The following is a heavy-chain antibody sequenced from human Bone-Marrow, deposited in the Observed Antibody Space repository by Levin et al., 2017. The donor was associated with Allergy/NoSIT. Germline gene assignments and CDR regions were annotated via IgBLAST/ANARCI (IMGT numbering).Heavy chain of an antibody. V-gene: IGHV3-13*01. CDR3: ARGDRDSSGYRFDY. CDR2: IDTAGDT. Sequence: GGSLRLSCAASGFTFSSYDMHWVRQATGKGLEWVSAIDTAGDTFYPGSVKGRFTISRENAKNSLYLQMNSLRAGDTAVYYCARGDRDSSGYRFDYWGQGTLVTVSS. D-gene: IGHD3-22*01. J-gene: IGHJ4*02. CDR1: GFTFSSYD.